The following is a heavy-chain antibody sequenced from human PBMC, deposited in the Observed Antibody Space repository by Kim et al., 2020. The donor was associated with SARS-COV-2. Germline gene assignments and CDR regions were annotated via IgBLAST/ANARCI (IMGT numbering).Heavy chain of an antibody. D-gene: IGHD2-8*01. CDR3: AKSSVLMVYAIRVPWYFDL. V-gene: IGHV3-9*01. Sequence: GRFTISRDNAKNSLYLQMNSLRAEDTALYYCAKSSVLMVYAIRVPWYFDLWGRGTLVTVSS. J-gene: IGHJ2*01.